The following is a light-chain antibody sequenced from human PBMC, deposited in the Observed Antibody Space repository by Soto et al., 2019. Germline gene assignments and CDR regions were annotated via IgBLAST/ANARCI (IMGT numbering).Light chain of an antibody. Sequence: EIVMTQSPATLSVSPGERATFSCLAIQSIGSNLAWYQQTPGQAPRLLIYGASTRATAIPARFSGSGSGTDFTLTINSLQSEDFAVYYCQQYNKWPRTFGQGAKVEIK. V-gene: IGKV3-15*01. CDR2: GAS. J-gene: IGKJ1*01. CDR1: QSIGSN. CDR3: QQYNKWPRT.